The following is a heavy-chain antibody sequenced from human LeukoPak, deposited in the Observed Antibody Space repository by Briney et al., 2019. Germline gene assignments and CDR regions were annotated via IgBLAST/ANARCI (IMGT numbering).Heavy chain of an antibody. CDR3: ARQYYYESSGFWY. V-gene: IGHV4-59*01. CDR1: GGSISSYY. CDR2: IYHTGST. J-gene: IGHJ4*02. Sequence: SETLSLTCIVSGGSISSYYWCWIRQPPGKGLEWIGYIYHTGSTKYNPSLKSRVTISVDTSKNQFSLKLSSVTAADTAVYYCARQYYYESSGFWYWGQGTLVTVSS. D-gene: IGHD3-22*01.